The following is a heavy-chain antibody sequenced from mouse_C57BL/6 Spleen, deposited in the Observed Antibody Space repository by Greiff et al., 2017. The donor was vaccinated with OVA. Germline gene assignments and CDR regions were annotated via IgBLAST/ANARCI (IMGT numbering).Heavy chain of an antibody. D-gene: IGHD3-2*02. CDR2: IDPEDGET. V-gene: IGHV14-2*01. CDR1: GFNIKDYY. Sequence: VQLQQSGAELVKPGDSVKLSCTASGFNIKDYYMHWVKQRTEQGLEWIGRIDPEDGETKYAPKFQGKANITADTSSNTAYLQLSSLTSEDTAGYYCARQGSSGARTGAMDYWGQGTSVTVSS. CDR3: ARQGSSGARTGAMDY. J-gene: IGHJ4*01.